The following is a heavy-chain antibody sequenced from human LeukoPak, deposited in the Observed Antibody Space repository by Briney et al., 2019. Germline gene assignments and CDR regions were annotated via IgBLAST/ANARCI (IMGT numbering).Heavy chain of an antibody. V-gene: IGHV4-61*01. CDR1: GGSVSSGRHY. CDR3: AREGGISWYRGYYFDY. CDR2: IYYSGST. J-gene: IGHJ4*02. Sequence: SETLSLTCTASGGSVSSGRHYWSWLRKPPGKELEWIGYIYYSGSTNYNPSLKSRVTISVDTSKNQFSLKLSSVTAADTAVYYCAREGGISWYRGYYFDYWGQGTLVTVSS. D-gene: IGHD6-13*01.